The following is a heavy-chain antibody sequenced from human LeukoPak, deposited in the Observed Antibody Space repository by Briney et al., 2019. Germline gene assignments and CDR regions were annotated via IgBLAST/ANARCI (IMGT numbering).Heavy chain of an antibody. Sequence: GASVKVSCKASGYTFTSYGISWVRQAPGQGLEWMGWISAYNGNTNYAQKLQGRVTMTTDTSTSTAYMELRSLRSDDTAVYYRARAPRYSSSWRFDYWGQGTLVTVSS. CDR1: GYTFTSYG. V-gene: IGHV1-18*01. D-gene: IGHD6-13*01. J-gene: IGHJ4*02. CDR3: ARAPRYSSSWRFDY. CDR2: ISAYNGNT.